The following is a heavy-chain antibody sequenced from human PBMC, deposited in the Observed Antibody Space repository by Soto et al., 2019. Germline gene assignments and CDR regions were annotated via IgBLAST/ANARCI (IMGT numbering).Heavy chain of an antibody. D-gene: IGHD6-19*01. Sequence: QVQLVESGGGVVQPGRSLRLSCAASGFTFSSYAMHWVRQAPGKGLEWVAVISYDGSNKYYADSVKGRFTISRDNSKNTLYLQMNGLRAEDTAVYYCARGISISGWSDYWGQGTLVTVSS. V-gene: IGHV3-30-3*01. CDR1: GFTFSSYA. J-gene: IGHJ4*02. CDR2: ISYDGSNK. CDR3: ARGISISGWSDY.